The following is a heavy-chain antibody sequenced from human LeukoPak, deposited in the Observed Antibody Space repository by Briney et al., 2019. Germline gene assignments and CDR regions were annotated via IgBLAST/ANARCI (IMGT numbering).Heavy chain of an antibody. Sequence: GGSLTLSCAASGFTFDDYAMHWVRQAPGKGLEWVSLISWDGRSTYYADSVKGRFTISRDNSKNSLYLQMNSLRAEDTALYYCARDYYDFWSGYLGRYYYYYMDVWGKGTTVTVSS. CDR3: ARDYYDFWSGYLGRYYYYYMDV. J-gene: IGHJ6*03. V-gene: IGHV3-43D*03. CDR2: ISWDGRST. CDR1: GFTFDDYA. D-gene: IGHD3-3*01.